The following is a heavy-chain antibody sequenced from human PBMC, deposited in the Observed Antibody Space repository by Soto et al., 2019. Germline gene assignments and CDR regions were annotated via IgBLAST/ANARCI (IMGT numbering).Heavy chain of an antibody. Sequence: SGGSLRLSCTASGFTFGDYAMSWVRQAPGKGLEWVGFIRSKAYGGTTEYAASVKGRFTIARDDSKSIAYLQMNSLKTEDTAVYYCTREGYSSSTYYYYYGMDVWGQGTTVTVSS. V-gene: IGHV3-49*04. CDR2: IRSKAYGGTT. J-gene: IGHJ6*02. CDR1: GFTFGDYA. CDR3: TREGYSSSTYYYYYGMDV. D-gene: IGHD6-6*01.